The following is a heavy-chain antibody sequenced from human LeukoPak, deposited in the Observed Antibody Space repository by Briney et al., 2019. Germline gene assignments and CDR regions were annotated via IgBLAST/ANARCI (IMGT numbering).Heavy chain of an antibody. CDR3: ARGYYDFWSGYYSWFDP. CDR2: INHSGST. Sequence: SETLSLTCAVYGGSFSGYYWSWIRQPPGKGLEWIGEINHSGSTNYNPSLKSRVTISVDTSKNQFSLKLSSVTAADTAVYYCARGYYDFWSGYYSWFDPWGQGTLVTVSS. CDR1: GGSFSGYY. J-gene: IGHJ5*02. D-gene: IGHD3-3*01. V-gene: IGHV4-34*01.